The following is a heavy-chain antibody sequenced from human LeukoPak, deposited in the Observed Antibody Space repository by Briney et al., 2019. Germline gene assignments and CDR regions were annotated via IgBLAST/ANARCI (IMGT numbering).Heavy chain of an antibody. CDR2: IYPGDSDT. J-gene: IGHJ4*02. V-gene: IGHV5-51*01. Sequence: GGSLKISCKGSGYSFTTYWIGWVRQMPGKGLEWIGNIYPGDSDTRYNPSFQGQVTISADKSISTAYLQWSSLKASDTAIYYCARHYNFDYWGQGTLVTVSS. D-gene: IGHD4-11*01. CDR1: GYSFTTYW. CDR3: ARHYNFDY.